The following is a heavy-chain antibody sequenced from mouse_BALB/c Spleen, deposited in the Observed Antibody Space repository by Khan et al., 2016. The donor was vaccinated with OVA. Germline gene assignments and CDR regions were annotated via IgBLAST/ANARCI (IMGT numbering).Heavy chain of an antibody. CDR3: ARGGYDDWFAY. CDR2: INPFYGGS. CDR1: GYSFTDFS. J-gene: IGHJ3*01. V-gene: IGHV1S137*01. Sequence: QVRLKQSGPELMRPGVSVKISCKASGYSFTDFSIHWVMQSHAKSLEWIGVINPFYGGSTYNQKFKGKATLTVDKSSSTAYIELGRLTSEDSAVYYCARGGYDDWFAYWGQGTLVTVSA. D-gene: IGHD2-2*01.